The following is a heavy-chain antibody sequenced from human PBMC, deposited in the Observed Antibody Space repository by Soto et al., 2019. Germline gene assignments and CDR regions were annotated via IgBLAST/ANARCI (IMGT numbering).Heavy chain of an antibody. J-gene: IGHJ4*02. CDR2: IHHSGST. CDR3: ARSYFDY. CDR1: GGSFSDYY. Sequence: SETLSLTCAVYGGSFSDYYWSWIRQSPGKGLEWIGEIHHSGSTNYNPSLKSRVTISVDKSKNQFSLKLSSVTAEDTAVYYCARSYFDYWGQGTLVTVSS. V-gene: IGHV4-34*01.